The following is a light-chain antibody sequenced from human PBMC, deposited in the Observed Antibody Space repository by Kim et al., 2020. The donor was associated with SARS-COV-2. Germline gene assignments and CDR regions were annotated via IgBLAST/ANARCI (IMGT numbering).Light chain of an antibody. CDR1: KKAVGFYNY. CDR3: SSYGGSNNYV. Sequence: SATTSCTGTKKAVGFYNYVSWYQQHPGKAPKLMIYEVTKRPSGVPDRFSGSKSGNTASLTVSGLQAEDEADYYCSSYGGSNNYVFGSGTKVTVL. CDR2: EVT. V-gene: IGLV2-8*01. J-gene: IGLJ1*01.